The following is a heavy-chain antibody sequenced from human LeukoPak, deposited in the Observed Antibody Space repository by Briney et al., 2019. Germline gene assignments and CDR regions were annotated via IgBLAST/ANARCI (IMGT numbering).Heavy chain of an antibody. CDR3: AEDATGYSSGGGYFDY. V-gene: IGHV3-23*01. J-gene: IGHJ4*02. CDR2: ISTAGYST. Sequence: GGSLRLSCAASGFTFSSYAMSWVRQAPGKGLEWVSTISTAGYSTYYADSVKDRFTISRDNSGNTLYLQMNSLRPEDTAMYYCAEDATGYSSGGGYFDYWGQGALSPSPQ. CDR1: GFTFSSYA. D-gene: IGHD6-19*01.